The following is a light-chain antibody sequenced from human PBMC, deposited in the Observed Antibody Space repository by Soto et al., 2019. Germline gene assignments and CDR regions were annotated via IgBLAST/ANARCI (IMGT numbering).Light chain of an antibody. CDR2: DAS. J-gene: IGKJ1*01. CDR1: QTINSF. CDR3: QQYYSSPWT. Sequence: DIQMTQSPSTLSASVGDRVTITCRASQTINSFLAWYQQTPGKAPKLLIYDASSLQSGVPSRFSGGGSGTEFTLTISSLQPDDFATFHCQQYYSSPWTFGQGTKVEIK. V-gene: IGKV1-5*01.